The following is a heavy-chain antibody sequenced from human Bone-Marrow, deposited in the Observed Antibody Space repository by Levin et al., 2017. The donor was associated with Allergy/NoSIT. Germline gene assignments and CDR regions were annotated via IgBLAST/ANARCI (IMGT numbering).Heavy chain of an antibody. D-gene: IGHD1-14*01. V-gene: IGHV1-8*01. Sequence: GESLKISCQASVDTFKNYDINWVRQATGQGLEWMGWMNPKSGKTGYAQKFQGRVTMTRNTSTSTAYMELRSLRPEDTAVYYCASELGITYYYYYGLDVWGQGTTVTVS. CDR3: ASELGITYYYYYGLDV. J-gene: IGHJ6*02. CDR1: VDTFKNYD. CDR2: MNPKSGKT.